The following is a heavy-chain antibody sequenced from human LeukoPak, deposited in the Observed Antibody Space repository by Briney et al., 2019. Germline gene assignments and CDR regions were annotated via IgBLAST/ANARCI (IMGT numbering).Heavy chain of an antibody. D-gene: IGHD2-15*01. CDR3: AKMTDDIVVVILDY. Sequence: PGGSLRLSCAASGFTFSDYYMSWVRQAPGKGLEWVSAISSGGGSTYYAASVKGRFTISRDNSKNTLNLQMNSLRAEDTALYYCAKMTDDIVVVILDYWGQGTLVTVSS. CDR2: ISSGGGST. J-gene: IGHJ4*02. V-gene: IGHV3-23*01. CDR1: GFTFSDYY.